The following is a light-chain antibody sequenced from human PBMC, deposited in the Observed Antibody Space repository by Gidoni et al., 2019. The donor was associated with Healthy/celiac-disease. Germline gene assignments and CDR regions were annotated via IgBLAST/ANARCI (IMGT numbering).Light chain of an antibody. CDR2: KVS. CDR3: MQGTHWPFT. Sequence: VVMTQSPLSLPVTLGQPASISCRSSQSLVHSDGNTYLNWFQQRPGQSPRRLMYKVSNRDSGVPDRFSGSGSGTDFTLKISRVEAEDVGVYYCMQGTHWPFTFGPGTKVDIK. J-gene: IGKJ3*01. V-gene: IGKV2-30*02. CDR1: QSLVHSDGNTY.